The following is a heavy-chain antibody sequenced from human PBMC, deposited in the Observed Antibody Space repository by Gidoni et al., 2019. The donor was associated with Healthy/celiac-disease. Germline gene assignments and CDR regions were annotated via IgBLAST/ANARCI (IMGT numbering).Heavy chain of an antibody. CDR2: INPNSGGK. Sequence: QVQLVQSGAEVKKPGASVKVSCKASGYTFTGYYMHWVRQAPGQGFAWMGWINPNSGGKNYAQKFQGRVTMTRDTSSSTAYMELSRLRSDDTAVYYGARDRGGSGRLDYWGQGTLVTVSS. J-gene: IGHJ4*02. D-gene: IGHD3-10*01. CDR3: ARDRGGSGRLDY. V-gene: IGHV1-2*02. CDR1: GYTFTGYY.